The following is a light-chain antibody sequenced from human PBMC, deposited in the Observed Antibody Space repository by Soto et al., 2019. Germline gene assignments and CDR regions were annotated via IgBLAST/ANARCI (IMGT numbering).Light chain of an antibody. CDR2: AAS. CDR1: QSISSY. Sequence: DIQMTQSPSSLSASVGDRVTITCRASQSISSYLNWYQQKPGKAPKLLIYAASSLQSGVPSRFSGSGSGTDFTLTFSSLQPEDFATYYSQQSYSTPLTFGGGTKVEIK. J-gene: IGKJ4*01. CDR3: QQSYSTPLT. V-gene: IGKV1-39*01.